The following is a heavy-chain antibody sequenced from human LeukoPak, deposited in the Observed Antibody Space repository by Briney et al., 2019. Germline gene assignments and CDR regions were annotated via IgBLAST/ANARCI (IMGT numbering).Heavy chain of an antibody. CDR1: GFTFSGYW. V-gene: IGHV3-74*01. CDR2: INTDGSST. Sequence: GGSLRLSCAASGFTFSGYWMHWVRQAPGKGLVWVSRINTDGSSTSYADSVKGRFTISRDNTKNTLYLQMNSLRAEDTAVYYCARGPYWWDYWGQGTLVTVSS. J-gene: IGHJ4*02. CDR3: ARGPYWWDY. D-gene: IGHD2-15*01.